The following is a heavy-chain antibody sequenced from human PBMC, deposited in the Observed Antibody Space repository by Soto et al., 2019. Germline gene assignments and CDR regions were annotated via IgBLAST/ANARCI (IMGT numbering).Heavy chain of an antibody. Sequence: EVQLVESGGGLVQPGGSLRLSCAASGFTFSIYWMHWVRQAPGKGPVWVSRIDNAGSSARYADSVKGRFTISRDNAKNTGYLQMNSLRAEDTAVYYCTRVGGSVSGMDGWGQGTTVTVSS. CDR3: TRVGGSVSGMDG. J-gene: IGHJ6*02. CDR1: GFTFSIYW. V-gene: IGHV3-74*01. CDR2: IDNAGSSA. D-gene: IGHD1-26*01.